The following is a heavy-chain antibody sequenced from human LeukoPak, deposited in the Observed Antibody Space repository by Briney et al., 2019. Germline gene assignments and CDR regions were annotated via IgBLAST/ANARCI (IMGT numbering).Heavy chain of an antibody. CDR1: GFKFSDHY. J-gene: IGHJ4*02. CDR3: ARDGSGYSYGSDKFDY. CDR2: ISSSGSTI. D-gene: IGHD5-18*01. V-gene: IGHV3-11*01. Sequence: PGGSQRLSCAASGFKFSDHYIDWVRQAPGKGLEWVSYISSSGSTIYYADSVKGRFTISRDNAKNSLYLQMNSLRAEDTAVYYCARDGSGYSYGSDKFDYWGQGTLVTVSS.